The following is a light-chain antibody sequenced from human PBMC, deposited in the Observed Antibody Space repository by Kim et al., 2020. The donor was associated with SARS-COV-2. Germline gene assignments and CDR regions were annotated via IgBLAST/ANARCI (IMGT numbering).Light chain of an antibody. J-gene: IGLJ1*01. Sequence: LGQQVKTRCPGNSMQSYYASWDRQKPGQAPVLVIYGKNNRPSGIPDRFSGSSSGNTASLTITGAQAEDEADYYCNSRDSSGNPSYVFGTGTKVTVL. CDR3: NSRDSSGNPSYV. CDR2: GKN. CDR1: SMQSYY. V-gene: IGLV3-19*01.